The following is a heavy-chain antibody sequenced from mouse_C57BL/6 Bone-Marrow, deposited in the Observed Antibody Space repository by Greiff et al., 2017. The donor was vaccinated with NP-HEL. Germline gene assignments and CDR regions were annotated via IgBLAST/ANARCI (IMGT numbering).Heavy chain of an antibody. CDR3: SRRAIATVDGYAMDY. CDR1: GYTFTSYW. D-gene: IGHD1-1*01. J-gene: IGHJ4*01. V-gene: IGHV1-61*01. Sequence: QVQLQQPGAELVRPGSSVKLSCKASGYTFTSYWMDWVKQRPGQGLEWIGNIYPSDSETHYNQQFTDKATFTEDKSSRTAYLQLSSLTSEDSAVYYCSRRAIATVDGYAMDYWGQGTSVTVSS. CDR2: IYPSDSET.